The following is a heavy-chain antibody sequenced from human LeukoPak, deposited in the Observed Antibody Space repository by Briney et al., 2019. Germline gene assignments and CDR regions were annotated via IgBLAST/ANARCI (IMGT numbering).Heavy chain of an antibody. D-gene: IGHD6-19*01. J-gene: IGHJ3*02. CDR1: GFTFSSYA. Sequence: PGGSLRLSCAASGFTFSSYAMSWVRQAPGRGLEWVSAISGSGGSTYYADSVKGRFTTSRDNSKNTLYLQMNSLRAEDTAVYYCAKVGSSGRTQAFDIWGQGTMVAVSS. V-gene: IGHV3-23*01. CDR3: AKVGSSGRTQAFDI. CDR2: ISGSGGST.